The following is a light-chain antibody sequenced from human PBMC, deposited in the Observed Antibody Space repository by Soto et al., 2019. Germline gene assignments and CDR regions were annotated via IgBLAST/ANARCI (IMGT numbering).Light chain of an antibody. Sequence: IVMTQSPLSLPVTPGEPASISCRSSQSLLHSNGYNYLDWYLQKPGQSPQLLIYLGSNRASEVPDRFSGSGSGTDFTLKISRVEAEDVAVYYCMQALQTPSTFGGGTKVEIK. V-gene: IGKV2-28*01. CDR2: LGS. CDR3: MQALQTPST. J-gene: IGKJ4*01. CDR1: QSLLHSNGYNY.